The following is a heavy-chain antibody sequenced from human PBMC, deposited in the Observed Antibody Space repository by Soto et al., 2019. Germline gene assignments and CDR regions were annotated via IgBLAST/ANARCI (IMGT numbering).Heavy chain of an antibody. CDR1: GYTFTSYD. D-gene: IGHD2-2*01. Sequence: ASVKVSCKASGYTFTSYDINWVRQATGQGLEWMGWMNPESGNIGYAQKFQGRVTMTRNTSISTAYMDLIGLRSDDTAVYYCARFVRHQLPTIDFWGQGTLVTVSS. CDR2: MNPESGNI. CDR3: ARFVRHQLPTIDF. V-gene: IGHV1-8*01. J-gene: IGHJ4*02.